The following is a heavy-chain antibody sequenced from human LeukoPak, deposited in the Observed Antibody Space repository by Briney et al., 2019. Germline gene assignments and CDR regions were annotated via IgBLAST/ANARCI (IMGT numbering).Heavy chain of an antibody. CDR1: GFTFSSYG. CDR3: ARDQWIAAAVKYYFDY. CDR2: IWYDGSNK. D-gene: IGHD6-13*01. V-gene: IGHV3-33*01. J-gene: IGHJ4*02. Sequence: GGSLRLSCAASGFTFSSYGMHWVRQAPGKGLEWVVVIWYDGSNKYYADSVKGRFTISRDNSKNTLYLQMNSLRAEDTAVYYCARDQWIAAAVKYYFDYWGQGTLVTVSS.